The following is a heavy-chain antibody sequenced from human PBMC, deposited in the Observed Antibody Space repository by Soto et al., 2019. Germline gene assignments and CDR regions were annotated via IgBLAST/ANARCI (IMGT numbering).Heavy chain of an antibody. V-gene: IGHV4-34*01. CDR1: GGSFSGYY. D-gene: IGHD2-15*01. CDR2: INHSGST. J-gene: IGHJ4*02. CDR3: ASLRGYCSGGSCYEAY. Sequence: SETLSITCAVYGGSFSGYYWSWIRQPPGKGLEWIGEINHSGSTNYNPSLKSRVTISVDTSKNQFSLKLSSVTAADTAVYYCASLRGYCSGGSCYEAYWGQGTLVTVSS.